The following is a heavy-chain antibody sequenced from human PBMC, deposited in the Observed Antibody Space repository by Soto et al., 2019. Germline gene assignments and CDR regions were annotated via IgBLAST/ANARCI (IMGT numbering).Heavy chain of an antibody. V-gene: IGHV1-69*13. J-gene: IGHJ6*03. CDR2: IIPILDTT. Sequence: SVKVSCKASAGTFSNYAISWVRQAPGQGLEWLGGIIPILDTTNYAHNFQGRVTITADESTNTAYMELSSLRSEDTAVYYCAREADSSGWDYYYYYMAVWGKGTTVTVSS. D-gene: IGHD6-19*01. CDR1: AGTFSNYA. CDR3: AREADSSGWDYYYYYMAV.